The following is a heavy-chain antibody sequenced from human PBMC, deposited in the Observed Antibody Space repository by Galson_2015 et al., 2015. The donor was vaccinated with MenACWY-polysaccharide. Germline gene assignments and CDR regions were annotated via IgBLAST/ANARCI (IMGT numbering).Heavy chain of an antibody. CDR3: TRGHFRTVGATSWFHP. V-gene: IGHV3-23*01. J-gene: IGHJ5*01. D-gene: IGHD1-26*01. Sequence: ADSVQGRFILSRDNPKNTLQLQMNSLRAEDTAVYYCTRGHFRTVGATSWFHPWGQGTLVTVSS.